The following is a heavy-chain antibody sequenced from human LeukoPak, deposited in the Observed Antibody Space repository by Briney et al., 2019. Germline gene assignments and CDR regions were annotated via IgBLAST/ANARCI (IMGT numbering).Heavy chain of an antibody. J-gene: IGHJ4*02. CDR2: ISAYNGNT. CDR3: ARDVVGYYPRDY. V-gene: IGHV1-18*01. D-gene: IGHD3-3*01. Sequence: ASVKVSCKASGGTFSSYAISWVRQAPGQGLEWMGWISAYNGNTNYAQKLQGRVTMTTDTSTSTAYMELRSLRSDDTAVYYCARDVVGYYPRDYWGQGTLVTVSS. CDR1: GGTFSSYA.